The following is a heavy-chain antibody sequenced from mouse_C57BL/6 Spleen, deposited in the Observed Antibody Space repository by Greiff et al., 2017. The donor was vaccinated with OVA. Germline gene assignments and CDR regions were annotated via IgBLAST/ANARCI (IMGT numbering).Heavy chain of an antibody. CDR1: GYTFTDYY. D-gene: IGHD3-2*01. Sequence: EVQLQQSGPELVKPGASVKISCKASGYTFTDYYMNWVKQSHGKSLEWIGDINPNNGGTSYNQKFKGKATLTVDKSSSTAYMALRSLTSEDSAVYYCARFETALAWFAYWGQGTLVTVSA. CDR2: INPNNGGT. J-gene: IGHJ3*01. V-gene: IGHV1-26*01. CDR3: ARFETALAWFAY.